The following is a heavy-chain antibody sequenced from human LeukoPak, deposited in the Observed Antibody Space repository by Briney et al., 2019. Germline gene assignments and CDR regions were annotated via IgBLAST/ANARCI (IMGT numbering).Heavy chain of an antibody. V-gene: IGHV5-51*01. D-gene: IGHD3-16*01. CDR1: GYSFSNYW. CDR2: SYPGDSNT. CDR3: ARRGRDRNNQKIFDY. J-gene: IGHJ4*02. Sequence: GESLKISCKGSGYSFSNYWIGWVRQMPGKGLEWMGISYPGDSNTSDTPSFQAQVAMSADRSTNTAYLQWISLKASDTDKYYCARRGRDRNNQKIFDYWGQGTLVTVSS.